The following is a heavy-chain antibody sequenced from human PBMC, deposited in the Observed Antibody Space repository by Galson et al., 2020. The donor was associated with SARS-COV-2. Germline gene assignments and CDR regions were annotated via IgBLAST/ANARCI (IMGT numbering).Heavy chain of an antibody. V-gene: IGHV3-30*18. CDR3: AKDPAADDLWSGFMEV. Sequence: TGGSLRLSCAASGLTFTSYAMHWVRQAPGKGLEWVAVISYDGSKKYYADSVKGRFTISRDNSKNTVYLQMNSLRTEDTAVYYCAKDPAADDLWSGFMEVWGQGNTVTVSS. D-gene: IGHD3-3*01. J-gene: IGHJ6*02. CDR2: ISYDGSKK. CDR1: GLTFTSYA.